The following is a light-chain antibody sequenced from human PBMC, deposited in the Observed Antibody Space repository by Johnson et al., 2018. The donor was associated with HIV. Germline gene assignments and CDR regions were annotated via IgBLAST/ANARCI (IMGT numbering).Light chain of an antibody. J-gene: IGLJ1*01. CDR3: GTWGSSLSAGV. CDR2: DNN. CDR1: SSNIGHNY. Sequence: SVLTQPPSMSAAPGQKVTISCSGSSSNIGHNYVSWYQQVPGTAPKLLIYDNNKRPSGIPDRFSCSKSGTSATLGITGLQTGDEADYYCGTWGSSLSAGVFGTGTKVTVL. V-gene: IGLV1-51*01.